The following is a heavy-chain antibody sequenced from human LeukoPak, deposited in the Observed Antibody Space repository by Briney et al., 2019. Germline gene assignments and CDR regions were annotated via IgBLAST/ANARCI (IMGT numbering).Heavy chain of an antibody. CDR3: ARSGYLGYCSSTSCYKADY. D-gene: IGHD2-2*02. Sequence: GGSLRLSCAASGFTFSSYAMHWVRHAPGKGLEWVAVISYDGSNKYYADSVKGRFTISRDNSKNTLYLQMNSLRAEDTAVYYCARSGYLGYCSSTSCYKADYWGQGTLVTDSS. CDR1: GFTFSSYA. CDR2: ISYDGSNK. V-gene: IGHV3-30-3*01. J-gene: IGHJ4*02.